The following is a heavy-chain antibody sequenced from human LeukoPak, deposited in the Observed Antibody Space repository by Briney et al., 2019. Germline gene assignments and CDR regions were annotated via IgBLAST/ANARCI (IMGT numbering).Heavy chain of an antibody. CDR3: ARDVDVVVPAAIEGLLDH. CDR2: ISSSGSTI. V-gene: IGHV3-11*04. CDR1: GFTFTDYY. D-gene: IGHD2-2*01. Sequence: GSRRLSCVAAGFTFTDYYMSWIRQTPGEGWGWVGYISSSGSTIYYADYVKGRFTIYRDHAKNYLYLQMNSLRDEDTAVYYCARDVDVVVPAAIEGLLDHWGQGPLVPVS. J-gene: IGHJ1*01.